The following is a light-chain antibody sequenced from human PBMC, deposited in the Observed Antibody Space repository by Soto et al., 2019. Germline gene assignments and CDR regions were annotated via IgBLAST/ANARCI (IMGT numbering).Light chain of an antibody. CDR3: QQYNNWPIT. CDR2: GAS. Sequence: EKVMTQSPATLSVSPGERATLSCRASQSVGSNLAWYQQEPGQAPRLLIYGASTRATGVPARFSGSGSGTEFTLSISSLQSEDFAIYYCQQYNNWPITFGQGTRLEIK. CDR1: QSVGSN. V-gene: IGKV3D-15*01. J-gene: IGKJ5*01.